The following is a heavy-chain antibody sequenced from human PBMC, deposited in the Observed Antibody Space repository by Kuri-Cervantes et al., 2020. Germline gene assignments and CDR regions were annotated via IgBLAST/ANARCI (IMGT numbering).Heavy chain of an antibody. CDR1: GFTFSSYG. CDR3: AKDQGSYADV. CDR2: ISYDGSNK. D-gene: IGHD3-16*01. Sequence: GESLKISCAAPGFTFSSYGMHWVRQAPGKGLEWVAVISYDGSNKYYADSVKGRFSISRDNSKNTLYLQMNSLRAEDTAVYYCAKDQGSYADVWGQGTTVTVSS. V-gene: IGHV3-30*18. J-gene: IGHJ6*02.